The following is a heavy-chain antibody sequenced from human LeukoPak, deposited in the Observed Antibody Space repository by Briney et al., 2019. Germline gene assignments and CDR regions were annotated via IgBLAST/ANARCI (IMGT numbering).Heavy chain of an antibody. CDR1: GFTASSNY. V-gene: IGHV3-66*01. CDR3: ARGPRELLSLETWFDP. D-gene: IGHD1-26*01. Sequence: PGGSLRLSCAASGFTASSNYMSWVRQAPGKGLEWVSVIYSGGSTYYADSVKGRFTISRDNSKNTLYLQMNSLRAEDTAVYYCARGPRELLSLETWFDPWGQGTLVTVSS. CDR2: IYSGGST. J-gene: IGHJ5*02.